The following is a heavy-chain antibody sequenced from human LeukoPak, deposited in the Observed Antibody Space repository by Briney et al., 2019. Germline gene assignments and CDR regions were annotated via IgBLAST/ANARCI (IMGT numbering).Heavy chain of an antibody. J-gene: IGHJ4*02. CDR2: IYSGGST. CDR3: ARGVGATYPFDY. V-gene: IGHV3-53*01. D-gene: IGHD1-26*01. CDR1: GFTFSSYA. Sequence: GGSLRLSCAASGFTFSSYAMSWVRQAPGKGLEWVSVIYSGGSTYYADSVKGRFTISRDNSKNTLYLQMNSLRAEDTAVYYCARGVGATYPFDYWGQGTLVTVSS.